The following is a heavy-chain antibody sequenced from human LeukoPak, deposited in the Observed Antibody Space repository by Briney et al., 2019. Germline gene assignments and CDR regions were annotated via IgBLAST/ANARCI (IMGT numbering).Heavy chain of an antibody. CDR3: ARYRRPYGTFDY. CDR1: GFTFSSYA. CDR2: ISGSGGST. Sequence: GGSLRLSCAASGFTFSSYAMSWVRQAPGKGLEWVSAISGSGGSTYYADSVKGRFTISRDNSKNTLYLQMNSLRAEDTAVYYCARYRRPYGTFDYWGQGTLVTVSS. D-gene: IGHD1-14*01. V-gene: IGHV3-23*01. J-gene: IGHJ4*02.